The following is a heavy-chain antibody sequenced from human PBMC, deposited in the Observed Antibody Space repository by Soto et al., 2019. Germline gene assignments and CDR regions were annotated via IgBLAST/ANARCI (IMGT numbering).Heavy chain of an antibody. CDR2: INGGGDVK. Sequence: GGSLRLSCAASGFAFANYEMHWVRQTPGKGLDWVAYINGGGDVKYYADSVEGRFTISRDNAKNALFLQMDNLRAEDTAIYYCARLSGDGFWKSYSPYNLFESWGQGALVTVSS. D-gene: IGHD3-3*01. CDR3: ARLSGDGFWKSYSPYNLFES. J-gene: IGHJ5*01. CDR1: GFAFANYE. V-gene: IGHV3-48*03.